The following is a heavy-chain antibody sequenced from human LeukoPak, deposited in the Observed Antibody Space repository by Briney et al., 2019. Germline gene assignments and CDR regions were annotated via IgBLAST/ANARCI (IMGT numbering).Heavy chain of an antibody. J-gene: IGHJ4*02. D-gene: IGHD4-17*01. CDR1: GFTFSRYW. CDR3: ARDPDYGDYGVFDY. CDR2: VKQDGSEK. Sequence: GGSLRLSCAASGFTFSRYWMTWVRQAPGKGLEWVGNVKQDGSEKYYVDSVKGRFTISRDNAKNSLYLQMNSLRAEDTAVYYCARDPDYGDYGVFDYWGQGTLVTVSS. V-gene: IGHV3-7*04.